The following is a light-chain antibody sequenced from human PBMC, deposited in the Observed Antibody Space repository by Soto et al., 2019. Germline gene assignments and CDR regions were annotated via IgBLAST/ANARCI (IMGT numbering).Light chain of an antibody. J-gene: IGKJ1*01. CDR2: GAS. Sequence: VMGQCRTTLSVSPGERATLTCTTSHSVRTNVAWYQHKPGQPPRLLISGASTRATGIAGRFSGRGSGTELTLTISSLQSEDVASYYWHQYIDMPPETFGQGTNVDIK. CDR3: HQYIDMPPET. V-gene: IGKV3-15*01. CDR1: HSVRTN.